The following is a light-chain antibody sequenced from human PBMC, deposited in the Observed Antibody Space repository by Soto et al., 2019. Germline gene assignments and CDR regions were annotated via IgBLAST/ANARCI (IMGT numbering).Light chain of an antibody. J-gene: IGKJ5*01. CDR2: ATS. Sequence: EIVLTQSPGTLSLSPGETATLTCSASHSVSSTFLAWYQQKPGQAPSLLIYATSSRATGIPDRFSGSGSGTDFSLTISRLEPEDFAVYYCQQYGSSPITFGQGTRLEIK. CDR1: HSVSSTF. CDR3: QQYGSSPIT. V-gene: IGKV3-20*01.